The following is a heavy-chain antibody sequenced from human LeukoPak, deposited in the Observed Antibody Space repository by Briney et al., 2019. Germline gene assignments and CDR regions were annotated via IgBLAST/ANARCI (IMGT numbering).Heavy chain of an antibody. J-gene: IGHJ4*02. CDR3: ARGWNSYGYSY. D-gene: IGHD5-18*01. Sequence: KTGGSLRLSCAASGFTFSSYSMNWVRQAPGKGLEWVSSISSSSSYIYYADSVKGRFTISRDNAKNSLYLQMDSLRAEDTAVYYCARGWNSYGYSYWGQGTLVTASS. CDR2: ISSSSSYI. CDR1: GFTFSSYS. V-gene: IGHV3-21*01.